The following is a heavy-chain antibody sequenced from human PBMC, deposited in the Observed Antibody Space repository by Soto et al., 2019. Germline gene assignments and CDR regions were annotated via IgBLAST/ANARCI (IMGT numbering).Heavy chain of an antibody. D-gene: IGHD6-19*01. CDR2: INHSGRT. CDR1: VGSFSGYY. CDR3: ARDSLGIAVLGTGRSKNNWFDP. J-gene: IGHJ5*02. V-gene: IGHV4-34*01. Sequence: QVQLQQWGAGLLKPSETLSLICAVYVGSFSGYYWSWIRQPPGKGLEWIGEINHSGRTNYNPSLRSRVTISIDTSKNQFSLKLSSVTAADTAIYYCARDSLGIAVLGTGRSKNNWFDPWGQGTLVTVSS.